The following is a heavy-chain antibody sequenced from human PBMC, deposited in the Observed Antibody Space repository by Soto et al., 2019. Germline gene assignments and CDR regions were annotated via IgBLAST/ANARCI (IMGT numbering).Heavy chain of an antibody. J-gene: IGHJ3*02. CDR1: GGTFSSYA. CDR2: IIPNLGRA. CDR3: ARDQGADRSSWYFAFDI. D-gene: IGHD6-13*01. Sequence: ASVKVSCKASGGTFSSYAISWVRQAPGQGLEWMGWIIPNLGRANYAQKFQGRVTITTDKSTSTAYMELSSLRSEDTAEYYGARDQGADRSSWYFAFDIWGQGTMVTVS. V-gene: IGHV1-69*10.